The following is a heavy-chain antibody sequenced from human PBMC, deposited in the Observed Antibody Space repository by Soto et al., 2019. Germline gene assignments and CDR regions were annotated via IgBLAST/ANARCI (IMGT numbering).Heavy chain of an antibody. CDR2: ITGYNGNA. J-gene: IGHJ4*02. CDR1: GYTFINYG. V-gene: IGHV1-18*01. D-gene: IGHD1-1*01. Sequence: GASVKVSCKASGYTFINYGISWVRQAPGQGLEWMGWITGYNGNAKYVQSLQDRVTMYTDPSTSTAYMELRSLRYDDTAVYYCARAEKWVTGRTGDSWGQGTLVTVSS. CDR3: ARAEKWVTGRTGDS.